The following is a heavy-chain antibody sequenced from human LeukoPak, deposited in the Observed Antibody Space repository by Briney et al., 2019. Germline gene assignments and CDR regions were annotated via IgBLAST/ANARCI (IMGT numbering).Heavy chain of an antibody. J-gene: IGHJ5*02. V-gene: IGHV1-8*01. D-gene: IGHD3-3*01. Sequence: ASVKVSCKASGYTFTNYDIDWVRQATGQGLEWMGWMNPNSGNTGYAQKFQGRVTMTRNTSISTAYMELSSLRSEDTAVHYCARRYYDFWSGYGTPWGQGTLVTVSS. CDR1: GYTFTNYD. CDR2: MNPNSGNT. CDR3: ARRYYDFWSGYGTP.